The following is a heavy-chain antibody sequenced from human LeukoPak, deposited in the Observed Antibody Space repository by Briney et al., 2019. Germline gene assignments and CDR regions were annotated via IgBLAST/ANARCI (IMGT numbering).Heavy chain of an antibody. CDR3: ARNTRIAAAGHNWFDP. CDR2: IYYSGST. Sequence: SETLSLTCTVSGGSISSGGYYWSWIRQHPGKGLEWIGYIYYSGSTYYNPSLKSRVTISVDTSKNQFSLKLSSVTAADTAVYYCARNTRIAAAGHNWFDPWGQGTLVTVSS. J-gene: IGHJ5*02. CDR1: GGSISSGGYY. V-gene: IGHV4-31*03. D-gene: IGHD6-13*01.